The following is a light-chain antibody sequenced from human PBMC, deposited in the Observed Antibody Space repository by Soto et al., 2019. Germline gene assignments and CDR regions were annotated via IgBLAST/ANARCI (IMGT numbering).Light chain of an antibody. CDR1: QSVSSY. V-gene: IGKV3-11*01. J-gene: IGKJ1*01. Sequence: EIVLTQSTATLSLSPGERATLSCRASQSVSSYLAWYQQKPGQAPRLLIYDASNRAPGIPPRFSGSGSVSDFTLSISSRGTEDFAVDYCQQRSNWPPWTFGQGTKVEIK. CDR2: DAS. CDR3: QQRSNWPPWT.